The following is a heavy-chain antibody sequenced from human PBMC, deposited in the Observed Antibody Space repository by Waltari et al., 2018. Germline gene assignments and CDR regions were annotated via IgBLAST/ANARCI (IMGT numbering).Heavy chain of an antibody. CDR2: INTDTGNP. J-gene: IGHJ6*02. CDR3: ARDHTNYGDYSSDV. D-gene: IGHD4-17*01. CDR1: GYAFTTYA. Sequence: QVQLVQSGSELKKPGAPVKVSCKASGYAFTTYAIILVRQAPGQGPEWMGWINTDTGNPTYAPGFTGRFVFSLDTSVSTTYTTFLQISSLKAEDTAVYYCARDHTNYGDYSSDVWGQGTTVTVSS. V-gene: IGHV7-4-1*01.